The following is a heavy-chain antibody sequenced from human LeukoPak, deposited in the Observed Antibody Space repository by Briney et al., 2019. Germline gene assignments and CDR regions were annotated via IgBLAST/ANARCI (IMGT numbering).Heavy chain of an antibody. CDR2: IIPILGIA. Sequence: GASVKVSCKASGGTFSSYAISWVRQAPGQGLEWMGRIIPILGIANYAQKFQERVTITRDMSTSTAYMELSSLRSEDTAVYYCAAGYYYDSSGTPDYWGQGTLVTVSS. CDR1: GGTFSSYA. J-gene: IGHJ4*02. D-gene: IGHD3-22*01. CDR3: AAGYYYDSSGTPDY. V-gene: IGHV1-69*04.